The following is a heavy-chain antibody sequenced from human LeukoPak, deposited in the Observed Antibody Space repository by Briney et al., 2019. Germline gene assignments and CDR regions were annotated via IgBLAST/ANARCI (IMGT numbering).Heavy chain of an antibody. CDR1: GFTFSSYA. J-gene: IGHJ4*02. Sequence: GGSLRLSCAASGFTFSSYAMSWVRQAPGKGLEWVSAISGSGGSTYYADSVKGRFTISRDNSKNTLYLQMNSLRAEDTAVYYCAKEGVYCGSTSCPIDYFDYWGQGTLVTVSS. D-gene: IGHD2-2*01. CDR2: ISGSGGST. CDR3: AKEGVYCGSTSCPIDYFDY. V-gene: IGHV3-23*01.